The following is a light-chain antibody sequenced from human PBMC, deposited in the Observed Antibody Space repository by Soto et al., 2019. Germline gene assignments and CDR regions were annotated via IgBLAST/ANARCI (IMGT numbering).Light chain of an antibody. CDR3: QQYNNWPRT. CDR2: GAS. J-gene: IGKJ1*01. Sequence: EIVLTRSPCTLSVSPGERVTLSCRASQSVSNNLAWYQQKPGQAPRLLIYGASTRATGIPARFSGSGSGTEFTLTITSLQSEDFAVYYCQQYNNWPRTVGQGTKV. CDR1: QSVSNN. V-gene: IGKV3-15*01.